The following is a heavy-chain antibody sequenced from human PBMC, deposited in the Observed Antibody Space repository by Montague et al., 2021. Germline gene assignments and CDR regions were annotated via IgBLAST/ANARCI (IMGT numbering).Heavy chain of an antibody. CDR2: INGNSINI. CDR1: GFLFNNYV. D-gene: IGHD3-3*01. CDR3: VKDTRDYYPDF. V-gene: IGHV3-9*01. Sequence: YRSLSFAASGFLFNNYVMNWVRQAPGKGLEWVSGINGNSINIDYADSVKGRFTISRDNAKNSLYLQMNSLRAEDTAFYYCVKDTRDYYPDFWGQGILVTVSS. J-gene: IGHJ4*02.